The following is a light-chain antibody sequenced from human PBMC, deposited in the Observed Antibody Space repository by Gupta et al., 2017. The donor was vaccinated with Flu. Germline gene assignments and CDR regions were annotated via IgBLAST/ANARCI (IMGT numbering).Light chain of an antibody. V-gene: IGLV4-60*03. Sequence: QPVLTQSSSASASLGSSVKLTCTLSSRHSDFMIAWHQQQPGKAPRYLMNLKSNGNYNRGSGVPDRFSGSSSGADRYLTISNLQADDEAEYYCETWDANTRVFGGGTKLSVL. CDR2: LKSNGNY. J-gene: IGLJ3*02. CDR1: SRHSDFM. CDR3: ETWDANTRV.